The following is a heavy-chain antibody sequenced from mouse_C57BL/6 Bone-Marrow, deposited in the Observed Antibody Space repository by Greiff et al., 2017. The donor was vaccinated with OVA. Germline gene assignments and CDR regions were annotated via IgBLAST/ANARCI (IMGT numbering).Heavy chain of an antibody. D-gene: IGHD1-1*01. Sequence: QVQLQQPGAELVRPGSSVKLSCTASGYTFTSYWMHWVKQRPIQGLEWIGNIDPSDSETHYNQKFKDKATLTVDKSSSTAYMQLSSLTSEDSAVYYWARSGDYGSSLDYWGQGTTLTVSS. CDR1: GYTFTSYW. CDR3: ARSGDYGSSLDY. V-gene: IGHV1-52*01. J-gene: IGHJ2*01. CDR2: IDPSDSET.